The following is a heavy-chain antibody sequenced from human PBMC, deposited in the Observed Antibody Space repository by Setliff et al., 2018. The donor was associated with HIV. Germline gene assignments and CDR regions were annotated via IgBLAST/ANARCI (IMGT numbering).Heavy chain of an antibody. V-gene: IGHV1-18*01. J-gene: IGHJ4*02. CDR2: ISPYNGNT. CDR1: GYPFTSYG. D-gene: IGHD1-26*01. Sequence: ASVKVSCKASGYPFTSYGIVWVRQAPGQGLEWMGWISPYNGNTNYAQKLQGRFTMTTDTSTNTVYMDLRSLRSDDTAVYCCAREWRETLHWEAAFDYWGQGTLVTVSS. CDR3: AREWRETLHWEAAFDY.